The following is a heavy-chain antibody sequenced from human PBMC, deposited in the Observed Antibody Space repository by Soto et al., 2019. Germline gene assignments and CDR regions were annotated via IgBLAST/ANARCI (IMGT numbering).Heavy chain of an antibody. V-gene: IGHV1-69*01. D-gene: IGHD2-8*01. CDR2: IIPIFGTA. CDR1: GGTFSSYA. Sequence: QVQLVQSGAEVQKPGSSVKVSCKASGGTFSSYAISWVRQAPGQGLEWMGGIIPIFGTANYAQKFQGRVTITADESTSTAYMELSSLRSEDTAVHYCARGMTSPYYYYYYGMDVWGQGTTVTVSS. J-gene: IGHJ6*02. CDR3: ARGMTSPYYYYYYGMDV.